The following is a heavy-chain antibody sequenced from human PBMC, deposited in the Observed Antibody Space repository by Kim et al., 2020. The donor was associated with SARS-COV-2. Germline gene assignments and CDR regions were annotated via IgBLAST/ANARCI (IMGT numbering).Heavy chain of an antibody. Sequence: GVSLRLSCTTSGFTFTGYAMSWVRQAPGKGLEWVSSIDGSNGTTYYVDSVKGRFTISRDNSKNTLYLQMSTLRADDTAVYYCMKGGWGWIWDHWGQGTLVTVAS. D-gene: IGHD2-2*03. V-gene: IGHV3-23*01. CDR2: IDGSNGTT. CDR3: MKGGWGWIWDH. J-gene: IGHJ4*02. CDR1: GFTFTGYA.